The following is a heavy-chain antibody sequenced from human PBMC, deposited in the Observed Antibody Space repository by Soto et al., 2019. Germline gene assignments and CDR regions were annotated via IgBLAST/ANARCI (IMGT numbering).Heavy chain of an antibody. D-gene: IGHD2-21*02. J-gene: IGHJ6*02. V-gene: IGHV3-9*01. CDR1: GLSFDDYA. Sequence: GGSLRLSCAASGLSFDDYAMHWVRQVPGKGLEWVSGISWNGGSIGYADSVKGRFSISRDNAKNSLYLQMNSLRVEDTALYYCAKSMGGTANGMGVGGQGTTVTVSS. CDR3: AKSMGGTANGMGV. CDR2: ISWNGGSI.